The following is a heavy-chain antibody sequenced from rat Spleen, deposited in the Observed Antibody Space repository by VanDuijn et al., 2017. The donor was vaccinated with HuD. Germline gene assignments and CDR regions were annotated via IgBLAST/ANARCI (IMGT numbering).Heavy chain of an antibody. J-gene: IGHJ2*01. CDR1: GYSITSSYR. V-gene: IGHV3-3*01. D-gene: IGHD1-9*01. CDR2: INSAGST. CDR3: ARYYGYTYYFDY. Sequence: EVQLQESGPGLVKPSQSLSLTCSVTGYSITSSYRWNWIRKFPGNKLEWMGYINSAGSTNYNPSLKSRISITRDTSKNQFFLQLNSVTTEDTATYYCARYYGYTYYFDYWGQGVMVTVSS.